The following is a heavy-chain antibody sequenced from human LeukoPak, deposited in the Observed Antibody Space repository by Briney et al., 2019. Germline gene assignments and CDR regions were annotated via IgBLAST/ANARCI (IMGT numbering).Heavy chain of an antibody. CDR2: ISYDGSNK. CDR1: GLTFSSYA. Sequence: PGGSLRLSCAASGLTFSSYAMHWVRQAPGKGLEWVAVISYDGSNKYYADSVKGRFTISRDNSKNTLYLQMNSLRAEDTAVYYCARDSSSSWYYYYYGMDVWGQGTTVTVS. V-gene: IGHV3-30-3*01. CDR3: ARDSSSSWYYYYYGMDV. D-gene: IGHD6-13*01. J-gene: IGHJ6*02.